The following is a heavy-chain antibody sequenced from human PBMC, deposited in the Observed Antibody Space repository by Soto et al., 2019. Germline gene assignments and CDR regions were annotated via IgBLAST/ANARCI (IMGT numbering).Heavy chain of an antibody. Sequence: SETLSLTCTVSGGSISSGGYYWSWIRQHPGKGLEWIGYIYYSGSTYYNPSLKSRVTISVDTSKNQFSLKLSSVTAADTAVYYCARVLVVPAAMHFYFDYWGQGTLVTVSS. J-gene: IGHJ4*02. CDR1: GGSISSGGYY. CDR3: ARVLVVPAAMHFYFDY. D-gene: IGHD2-2*01. CDR2: IYYSGST. V-gene: IGHV4-31*03.